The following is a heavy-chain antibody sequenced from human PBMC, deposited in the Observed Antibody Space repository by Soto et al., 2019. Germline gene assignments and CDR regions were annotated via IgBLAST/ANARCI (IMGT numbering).Heavy chain of an antibody. V-gene: IGHV1-69*12. Sequence: QVQLVQSGAEVKKPGSSVKVSCKASGGTFSSYAISWVRQAPGQGLEWMGGIIPIFGTANYAQKFQGRGTITADESTSQAYMELSSLRSEDTAVYYCARDEGSSWYSETNWFDPWGQGTLVTVSS. CDR1: GGTFSSYA. J-gene: IGHJ5*02. D-gene: IGHD6-13*01. CDR3: ARDEGSSWYSETNWFDP. CDR2: IIPIFGTA.